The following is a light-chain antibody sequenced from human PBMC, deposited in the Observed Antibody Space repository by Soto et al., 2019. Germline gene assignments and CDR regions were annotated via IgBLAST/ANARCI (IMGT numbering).Light chain of an antibody. CDR1: FSNIGIND. V-gene: IGLV1-44*01. Sequence: QPVLTQPPSASGTPGQRVTISCSGGFSNIGINDVHWYRQIPGTAPQVLIYDTDQRPSGVPDRLSGSKSGNTASLTVSGLQAEDEADYYCCSYAGSGNVVFGGGTKLTVL. J-gene: IGLJ2*01. CDR3: CSYAGSGNVV. CDR2: DTD.